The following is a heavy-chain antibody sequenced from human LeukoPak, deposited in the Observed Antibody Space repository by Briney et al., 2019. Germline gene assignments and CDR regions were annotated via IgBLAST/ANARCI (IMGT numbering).Heavy chain of an antibody. Sequence: PGGSLRLSCAASGFTFSNYWMTWVRQGPGRGLEWVANINGDGSAKFYMGSVKGRFTISRDNAKSSLYLQMNSLRAEDTAVYYCARASDAPASIWGQGILVTVSS. CDR2: INGDGSAK. CDR3: ARASDAPASI. CDR1: GFTFSNYW. V-gene: IGHV3-7*01. J-gene: IGHJ4*02. D-gene: IGHD2-2*01.